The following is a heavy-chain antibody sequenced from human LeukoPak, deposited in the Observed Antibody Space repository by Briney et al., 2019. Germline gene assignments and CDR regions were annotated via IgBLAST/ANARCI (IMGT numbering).Heavy chain of an antibody. CDR2: INPNSGGT. Sequence: ASVKVSCKASGYTFTGYYMHWVRQAPGQGLEWMGWINPNSGGTNYAQKFQGRVTMTRHTSISTAYMELSRLRSDDTAVYYCAGVLGAHYQLLAIDAFDIWGQGTMVTVSS. J-gene: IGHJ3*02. CDR1: GYTFTGYY. CDR3: AGVLGAHYQLLAIDAFDI. D-gene: IGHD2-2*01. V-gene: IGHV1-2*02.